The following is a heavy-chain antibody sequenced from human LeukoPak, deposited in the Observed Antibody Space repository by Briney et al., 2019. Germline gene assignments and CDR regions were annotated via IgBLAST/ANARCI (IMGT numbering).Heavy chain of an antibody. CDR2: ISSSGTTI. Sequence: GGSLRLSCAASGFTFSNYDMSWVRQAPGKGLEWVSYISSSGTTIYYADSVKGRFTISRDNAKNSLYLQMNSLRAEDTAVYYCARGWSTVTTSWFDPWGQGTLVTVSS. V-gene: IGHV3-48*04. D-gene: IGHD4-17*01. J-gene: IGHJ5*02. CDR3: ARGWSTVTTSWFDP. CDR1: GFTFSNYD.